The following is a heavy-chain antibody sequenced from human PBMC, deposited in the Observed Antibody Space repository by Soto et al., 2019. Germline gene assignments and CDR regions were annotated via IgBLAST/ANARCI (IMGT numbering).Heavy chain of an antibody. CDR3: ARDSSPRYYYYYYGMDV. V-gene: IGHV3-23*01. J-gene: IGHJ6*02. Sequence: EVQLLESGGGLVQPGGSLRLSCAASGFTFSSYAMSWVRQAPGKGLEWVSAISGSGGSTYYADSVKGRFTISRDNAKNSLYLQMNSLRAEDTAVYYCARDSSPRYYYYYYGMDVWGQGTTVTVSS. CDR2: ISGSGGST. CDR1: GFTFSSYA. D-gene: IGHD6-6*01.